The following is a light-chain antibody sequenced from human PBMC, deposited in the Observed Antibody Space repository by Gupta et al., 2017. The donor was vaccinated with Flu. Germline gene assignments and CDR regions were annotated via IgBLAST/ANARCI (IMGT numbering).Light chain of an antibody. CDR1: NNDVGGNNC. V-gene: IGLV2-14*01. Sequence: ITSCWTGTNNDVGGNNCVYWYQQPPSKAHNVMIDEVSKRTLGVVSRFSAAKSGNTASLTISGRQAADEEDYYGKAYTNTGIRVFGGGTKLTVL. J-gene: IGLJ3*02. CDR2: EVS. CDR3: KAYTNTGIRV.